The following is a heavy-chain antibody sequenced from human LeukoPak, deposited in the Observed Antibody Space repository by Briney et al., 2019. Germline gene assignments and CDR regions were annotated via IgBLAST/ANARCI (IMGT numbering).Heavy chain of an antibody. Sequence: GGSLRLSCAASGLTFSDYSMSWVRPAPGKGLEGVSSISRSSSYIYFADSVKGRFTMSRDNAKNTLYLQMNSLSSEDTAIYHCARGTLGTFYYFDPWGQGTLVTVSS. CDR1: GLTFSDYS. V-gene: IGHV3-21*01. CDR3: ARGTLGTFYYFDP. J-gene: IGHJ4*02. CDR2: ISRSSSYI. D-gene: IGHD1-7*01.